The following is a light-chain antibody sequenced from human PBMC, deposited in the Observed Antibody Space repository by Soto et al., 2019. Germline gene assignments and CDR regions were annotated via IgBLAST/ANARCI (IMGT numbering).Light chain of an antibody. CDR1: QSVSSN. Sequence: EIVMTQSPATLSASPGERATLSCRASQSVSSNLAWYQQKPGQAPRLVIYGASTRATGIPARFSGSGSGTEFTLTISSLQSEDFAVYYCQQYNNWPPWTFGQGTKVEIK. CDR2: GAS. CDR3: QQYNNWPPWT. J-gene: IGKJ1*01. V-gene: IGKV3-15*01.